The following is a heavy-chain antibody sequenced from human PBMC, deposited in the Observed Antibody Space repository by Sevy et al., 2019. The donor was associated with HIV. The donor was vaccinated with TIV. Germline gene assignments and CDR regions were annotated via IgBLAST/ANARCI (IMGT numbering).Heavy chain of an antibody. CDR1: GGSISSYY. CDR3: ARGLGDSSGYYYYYYYMDV. Sequence: SETLSLTCTVSGGSISSYYWSWIRQPPGKGLEWIGYIYYSGSTNYNPSLKSRVTISVDTSKNQFSLQLSSVTAADTAVYYCARGLGDSSGYYYYYYYMDVWGKGTTVTVSS. V-gene: IGHV4-59*01. CDR2: IYYSGST. D-gene: IGHD3-22*01. J-gene: IGHJ6*03.